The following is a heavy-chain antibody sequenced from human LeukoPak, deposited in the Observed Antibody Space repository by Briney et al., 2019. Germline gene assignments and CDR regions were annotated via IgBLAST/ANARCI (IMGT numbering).Heavy chain of an antibody. CDR1: GFTFSSYA. CDR2: ISGSGGST. J-gene: IGHJ3*02. D-gene: IGHD2-15*01. V-gene: IGHV3-23*01. Sequence: GGSLRLSCAASGFTFSSYAMSWVRQAPGKGLEWVSAISGSGGSTYYADSVKGRFTISRDNAKNSLYLQMNSLRAEDTALYYCAKDMGVVVVAAAFDIWGQGTVVTVSS. CDR3: AKDMGVVVVAAAFDI.